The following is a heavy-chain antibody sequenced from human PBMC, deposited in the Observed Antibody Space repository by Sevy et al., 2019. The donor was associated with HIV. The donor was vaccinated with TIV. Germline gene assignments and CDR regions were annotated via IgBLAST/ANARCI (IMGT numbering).Heavy chain of an antibody. CDR3: VGEGLEGYSYSLDY. J-gene: IGHJ4*01. D-gene: IGHD5-18*01. V-gene: IGHV3-7*01. Sequence: GGSLRLSCAASGFSFSIYWMSWVRQAPGKGLEWVATMKQDGSEEDYVDSVKGRFTFSRDNAKNSQFLQMNSLTAEDSAVYNCVGEGLEGYSYSLDYWGHGTLVTVSS. CDR2: MKQDGSEE. CDR1: GFSFSIYW.